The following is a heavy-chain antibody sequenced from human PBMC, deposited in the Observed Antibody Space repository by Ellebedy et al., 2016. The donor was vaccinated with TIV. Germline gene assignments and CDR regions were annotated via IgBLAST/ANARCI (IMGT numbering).Heavy chain of an antibody. CDR1: GGSINRKLSY. CDR2: IYYTGST. V-gene: IGHV4-39*06. J-gene: IGHJ4*02. CDR3: AREPQSYDF. Sequence: MPSETLSLTCSVSGGSINRKLSYLGWTRKRPGRGLEWIGTIYYTGSTYYDPSLQSGVTISMDTSKNQFPLRLTYVTAAGTAVYYCAREPQSYDFWGQGTLVTVSS.